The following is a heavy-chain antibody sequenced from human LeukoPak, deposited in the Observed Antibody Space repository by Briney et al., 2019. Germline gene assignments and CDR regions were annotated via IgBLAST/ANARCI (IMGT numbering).Heavy chain of an antibody. Sequence: GGSLRLSCAASGFTVSSNYMSWVRQAPGKGLEWVSVIYSGGSTYYADSVKGRFTISRDNSKNTLYLQMNSLRAEDTAVYYCANGQWELPYYFDYWGQGTLVTVSS. CDR2: IYSGGST. CDR3: ANGQWELPYYFDY. CDR1: GFTVSSNY. V-gene: IGHV3-66*01. J-gene: IGHJ4*02. D-gene: IGHD1-26*01.